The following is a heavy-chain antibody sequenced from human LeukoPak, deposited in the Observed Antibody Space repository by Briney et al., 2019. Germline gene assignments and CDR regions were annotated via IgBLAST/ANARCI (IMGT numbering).Heavy chain of an antibody. CDR1: GGSFSGYY. CDR3: ARGRRWGSSSSKGQYYFDY. CDR2: INHSGST. D-gene: IGHD6-6*01. J-gene: IGHJ4*02. Sequence: PSETLSLTCAVYGGSFSGYYWSWIRQPPGKGLEWIGEINHSGSTNYNPSLKSRVTISVDTSKNQFSLKLSSVTAADTAVYYCARGRRWGSSSSKGQYYFDYWGQGTLVTVSS. V-gene: IGHV4-34*01.